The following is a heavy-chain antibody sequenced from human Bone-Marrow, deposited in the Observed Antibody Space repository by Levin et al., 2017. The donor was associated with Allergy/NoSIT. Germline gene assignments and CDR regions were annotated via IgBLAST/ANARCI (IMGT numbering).Heavy chain of an antibody. V-gene: IGHV3-73*01. Sequence: GGSLRLSCAASGFTFSGSSVHWVRQASGKGLEWVARIRSRAYNYATAYAASVEGRFTAPRDDSGNTAFLQMDNLKTEEHAGYHCMRRPITGKPVGASGDYWGQGTLVTVSS. J-gene: IGHJ4*02. D-gene: IGHD6-19*01. CDR2: IRSRAYNYAT. CDR1: GFTFSGSS. CDR3: MRRPITGKPVGASGDY.